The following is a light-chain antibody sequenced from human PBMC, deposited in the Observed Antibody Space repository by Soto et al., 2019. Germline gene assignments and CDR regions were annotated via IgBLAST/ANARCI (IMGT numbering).Light chain of an antibody. CDR2: GAS. CDR3: QQYNNWPTT. Sequence: EIVMTQSPATLSVSPGARATLSCRASQSVSSNLAWYQQKPGQAPRLLIYGASTRATGIPARFSGSGSGTEFTLTISSLQSEDFAVYYCQQYNNWPTTVGQGTKVEIK. V-gene: IGKV3-15*01. CDR1: QSVSSN. J-gene: IGKJ1*01.